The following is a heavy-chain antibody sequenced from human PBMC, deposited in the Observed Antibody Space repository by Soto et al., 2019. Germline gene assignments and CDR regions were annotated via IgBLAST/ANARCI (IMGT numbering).Heavy chain of an antibody. J-gene: IGHJ5*02. CDR3: ARLGEYYQPPAP. V-gene: IGHV4-59*08. Sequence: PSETLSLTCSVSGGSISSYYWSWVRQPPGRGLEWIGYLYHSGSTNYNPSLKSRVTISLETSKSHFSLRLSSVTAADAAVYYCARLGEYYQPPAPWGPGTLVTVSS. D-gene: IGHD2-2*01. CDR1: GGSISSYY. CDR2: LYHSGST.